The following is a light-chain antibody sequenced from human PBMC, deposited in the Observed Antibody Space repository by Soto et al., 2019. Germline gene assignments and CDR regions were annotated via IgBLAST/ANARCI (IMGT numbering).Light chain of an antibody. CDR2: DAS. Sequence: DVQMTQSPSTLSASVGDRVTITCRASQSISSWLAWYQQKPGKAPKVLIFDASSLESGVPSRFSGSGSGTDFTLTISSLQPEDVATYYCQKYDSDPRTFGQGTKVDI. CDR3: QKYDSDPRT. CDR1: QSISSW. V-gene: IGKV1-5*01. J-gene: IGKJ1*01.